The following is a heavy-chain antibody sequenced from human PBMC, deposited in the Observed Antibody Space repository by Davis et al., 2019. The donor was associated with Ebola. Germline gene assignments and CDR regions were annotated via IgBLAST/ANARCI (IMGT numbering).Heavy chain of an antibody. D-gene: IGHD6-13*01. J-gene: IGHJ6*03. Sequence: SVKVSCKASGGTFSSYAISWVRQAPGQGLEWMGEIIPIFGTANYAQKFQGRVTITADESTSTAYMELSSLRSKDTAVYYCARNGIAAARWGNYYYYMDVWGKGTTVTVSS. CDR2: IIPIFGTA. V-gene: IGHV1-69*13. CDR3: ARNGIAAARWGNYYYYMDV. CDR1: GGTFSSYA.